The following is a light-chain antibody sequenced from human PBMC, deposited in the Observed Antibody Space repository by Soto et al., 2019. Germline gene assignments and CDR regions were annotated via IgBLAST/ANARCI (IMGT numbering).Light chain of an antibody. CDR3: CSYAGSNTPVI. Sequence: QSVLTQAASVSGSPGQSITISCTGTSSDVGGYNLVSWYQQHPGKAPKLMIYEVSKRPSGLSNRFSGSKSGNTASLTVSGLQAEDEADYYCCSYAGSNTPVIFGTGTKVTVL. V-gene: IGLV2-23*02. CDR1: SSDVGGYNL. J-gene: IGLJ1*01. CDR2: EVS.